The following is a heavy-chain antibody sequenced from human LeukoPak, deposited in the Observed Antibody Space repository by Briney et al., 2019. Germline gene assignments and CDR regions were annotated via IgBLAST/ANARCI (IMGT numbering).Heavy chain of an antibody. D-gene: IGHD6-19*01. CDR3: ARESHQWVLHFDS. CDR1: GFTLSIYA. V-gene: IGHV3-23*01. CDR2: SGNDGKT. Sequence: GGSLRLSCAASGFTLSIYAMSWVRQTPRKGLEWVSASGNDGKTYYTDSVQGRFTISRDNSKNTLFLQMNNLGAEDTAFYYCARESHQWVLHFDSWGQGTLVSVSS. J-gene: IGHJ4*02.